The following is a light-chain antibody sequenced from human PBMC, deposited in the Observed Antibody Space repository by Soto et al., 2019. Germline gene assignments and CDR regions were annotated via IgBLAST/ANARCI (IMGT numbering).Light chain of an antibody. CDR1: QSISNS. J-gene: IGKJ2*01. Sequence: DIQMTQSLSSLSGSVGDTVTITCRASQSISNSLSWYQQKPGKAPKFLIYVASTLQRGVPSRFSGSGSGTDFTLTISSLQPEDVATYYCQQTFSPPYTFGQGTKLEIK. CDR2: VAS. CDR3: QQTFSPPYT. V-gene: IGKV1-39*01.